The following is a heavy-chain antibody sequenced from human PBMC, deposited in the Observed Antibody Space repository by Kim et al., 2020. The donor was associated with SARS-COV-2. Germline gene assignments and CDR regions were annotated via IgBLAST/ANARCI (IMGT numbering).Heavy chain of an antibody. CDR3: ALGGNYYGSGSYYDGGFWFDP. CDR2: IYHSGST. J-gene: IGHJ5*02. Sequence: SETLSLTCAVSGGSISSRNWWSWVRQPPGKGLEWIWEIYHSGSTNYNPSLKSRVTISVDKSKNQFSLKLSSVTAADTAVYYCALGGNYYGSGSYYDGGFWFDPWGQGTLVTVSS. D-gene: IGHD3-10*01. V-gene: IGHV4-4*02. CDR1: GGSISSRNW.